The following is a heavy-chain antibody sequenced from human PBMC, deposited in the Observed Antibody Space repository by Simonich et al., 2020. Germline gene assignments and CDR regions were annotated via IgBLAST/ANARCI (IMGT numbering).Heavy chain of an antibody. CDR1: GYTFTGYY. D-gene: IGHD3-3*01. CDR2: INPNSGGT. V-gene: IGHV1-2*02. J-gene: IGHJ6*03. Sequence: QVQLVQSGAEVKKPGASVKVSCKASGYTFTGYYMHWVRQAPGQGLEWREGINPNSGGTNYAKKFQGRVTMTRDTSISTAYMELSRLRSDDTAVYYCARGGVQYYYYYMDVWGKGTTVTVSS. CDR3: ARGGVQYYYYYMDV.